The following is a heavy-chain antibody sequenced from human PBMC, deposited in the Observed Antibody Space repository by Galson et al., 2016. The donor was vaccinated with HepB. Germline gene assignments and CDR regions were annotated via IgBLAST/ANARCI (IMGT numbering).Heavy chain of an antibody. J-gene: IGHJ4*02. D-gene: IGHD5-24*01. CDR3: ARIVGFVEMAPITNYLDT. V-gene: IGHV4-4*02. CDR2: IYHSGTT. Sequence: SETLSLTCAVSGDSIRSSNWWTWVRQSPGQGLEWIGEIYHSGTTNYNPSLTSRVTISLDKSKNQFSVKLSAVTAADTAVYYCARIVGFVEMAPITNYLDTWGQGTLVTVSS. CDR1: GDSIRSSNW.